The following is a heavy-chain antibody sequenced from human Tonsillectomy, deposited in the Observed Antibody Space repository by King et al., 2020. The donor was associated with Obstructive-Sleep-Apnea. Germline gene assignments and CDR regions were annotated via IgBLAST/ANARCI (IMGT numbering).Heavy chain of an antibody. CDR3: ARVGGSYYFDY. D-gene: IGHD1-26*01. J-gene: IGHJ4*02. CDR2: IYHSGST. V-gene: IGHV4-4*02. CDR1: GGSLSSSNW. Sequence: QLQESGPGLVKPSGTLSLTCAVAGGSLSSSNWWSWVRQPPGKGLEWIGEIYHSGSTNHNPTPKSRVTISVEKSKNQFSLKLSSVTAADTAVYYCARVGGSYYFDYWGQGTLVTVSS.